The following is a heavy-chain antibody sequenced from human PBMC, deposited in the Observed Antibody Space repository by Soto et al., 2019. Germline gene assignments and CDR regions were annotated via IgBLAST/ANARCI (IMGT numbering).Heavy chain of an antibody. CDR2: ISAYNGNT. J-gene: IGHJ6*02. Sequence: QVQLVQSGAEVKKPGASVKVSCKASGYTFTSYGISGVRQAPGQGLEWMGWISAYNGNTNYAQKVQGRVTMTTDTTPSTAYMELRSMSSADTAVYYCARETEWELRYYYYGMDVWGQGSTFTVSS. CDR1: GYTFTSYG. CDR3: ARETEWELRYYYYGMDV. V-gene: IGHV1-18*01. D-gene: IGHD1-26*01.